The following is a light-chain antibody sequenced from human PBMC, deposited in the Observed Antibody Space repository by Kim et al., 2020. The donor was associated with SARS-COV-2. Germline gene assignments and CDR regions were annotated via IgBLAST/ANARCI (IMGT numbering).Light chain of an antibody. CDR1: SLRSYY. V-gene: IGLV3-19*01. Sequence: LGQKVRITCQGDSLRSYYASWYQQKPGQAPVLVIYGKNNRPSGIPDRFSGSSSGNTASLTITGAQAEDEADYYCNSRDSSGNHSYVFGTGTKVTVL. CDR2: GKN. J-gene: IGLJ1*01. CDR3: NSRDSSGNHSYV.